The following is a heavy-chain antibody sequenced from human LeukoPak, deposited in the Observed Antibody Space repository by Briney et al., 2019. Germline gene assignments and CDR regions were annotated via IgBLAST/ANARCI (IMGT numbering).Heavy chain of an antibody. Sequence: SETLSLTCSMSGASISDYYWSYIRHPPGKGLEWVGHIYYTGSTNYSPSLKSRVTISVDTSKSQFSLRLSSVTAGDTAVYYCARGVWSLHSGVSVDSWGQGMLVTVSS. CDR3: ARGVWSLHSGVSVDS. V-gene: IGHV4-59*01. D-gene: IGHD3-10*01. CDR1: GASISDYY. CDR2: IYYTGST. J-gene: IGHJ4*02.